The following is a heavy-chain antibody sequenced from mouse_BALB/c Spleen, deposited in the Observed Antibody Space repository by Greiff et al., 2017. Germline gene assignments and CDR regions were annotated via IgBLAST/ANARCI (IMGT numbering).Heavy chain of an antibody. D-gene: IGHD1-1*01. Sequence: DVKLQESGPGLVKPSQSLSLTCSVTGYSITSGYYWNWIRQFPGNKLEWMGYISYDGSNNYNPSLKNRISITRDTSKNQFFLKLNSVTTEDTATYYCARDYYYGSVYFDYWGQGTTLTVSS. CDR2: ISYDGSN. J-gene: IGHJ2*01. V-gene: IGHV3-6*02. CDR3: ARDYYYGSVYFDY. CDR1: GYSITSGYY.